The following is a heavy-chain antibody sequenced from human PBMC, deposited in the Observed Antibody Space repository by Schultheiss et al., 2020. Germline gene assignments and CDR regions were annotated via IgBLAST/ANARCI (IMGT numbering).Heavy chain of an antibody. CDR3: ARGPTQYSYGLIYYYYGMDV. V-gene: IGHV1-8*02. CDR1: GYTFTSYG. CDR2: MNPNSGNT. J-gene: IGHJ6*02. D-gene: IGHD5-18*01. Sequence: ASVKVSCKASGYTFTSYGINWVRQATGQGLEWMGWMNPNSGNTGYAQKFQGRVTMTRNTSISTAYMELSSLRSEDTAVYYCARGPTQYSYGLIYYYYGMDVWGQGTTVTVSS.